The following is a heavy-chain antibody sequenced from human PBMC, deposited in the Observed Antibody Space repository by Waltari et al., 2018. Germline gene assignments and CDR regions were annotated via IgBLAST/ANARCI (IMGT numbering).Heavy chain of an antibody. CDR1: GDSINNTPDY. V-gene: IGHV4-39*01. CDR3: ATDTPGNYYKQWVH. Sequence: QLQLQESGPGLVKPSETLSLTCTVSGDSINNTPDYWGWIRQPPGKGLEWVGSYYNSGNTYDNPSLKSRLTISADTSNNQFSLQITSVTAADAAVYFCATDTPGNYYKQWVHWGRGILVTVSS. D-gene: IGHD3-10*01. CDR2: YYNSGNT. J-gene: IGHJ4*02.